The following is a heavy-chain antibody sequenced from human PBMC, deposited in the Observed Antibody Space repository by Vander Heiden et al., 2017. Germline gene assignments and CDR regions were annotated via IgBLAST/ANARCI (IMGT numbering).Heavy chain of an antibody. D-gene: IGHD3-22*01. Sequence: VQLVASGGGMVKPGRSLGLHCTASGFPFGNYAMSWFRQAPGKGLEWVGFIRSKAYGGTTEYAASVKGRFTISRDDSKSIAYLQMNSLKTEDTAVYYCTRATMIVVVITFFDYWGQGTLVTVSS. V-gene: IGHV3-49*05. CDR3: TRATMIVVVITFFDY. J-gene: IGHJ4*02. CDR1: GFPFGNYA. CDR2: IRSKAYGGTT.